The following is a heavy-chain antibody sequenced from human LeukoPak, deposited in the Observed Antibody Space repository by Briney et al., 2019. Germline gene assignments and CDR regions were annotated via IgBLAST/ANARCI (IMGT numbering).Heavy chain of an antibody. CDR1: GFTFSSYG. D-gene: IGHD6-19*01. CDR3: ARGAIAVAALDY. CDR2: IWYDGSNK. Sequence: PGRSLRLSCAASGFTFSSYGMHWVRQAPGKGLEWVAVIWYDGSNKYYADSVKGRFTISRDNSKNTLYLQMNSLRAEDTAVYYCARGAIAVAALDYWGQGTLVTVSS. J-gene: IGHJ4*02. V-gene: IGHV3-33*01.